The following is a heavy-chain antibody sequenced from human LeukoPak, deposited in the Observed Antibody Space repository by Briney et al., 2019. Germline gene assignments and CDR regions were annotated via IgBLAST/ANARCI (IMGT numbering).Heavy chain of an antibody. J-gene: IGHJ4*01. CDR1: GGSISSSSYY. V-gene: IGHV4-61*01. D-gene: IGHD5-24*01. Sequence: SETLSLTCTVSGGSISSSSYYWSWIRQPPGKGLEWIGFLYYSGSTKYNPSLKSRVTISGDTSKNQFSLKLSSVTAADTAVYYCARERRNGFSPFDYWGHGTLVTVSS. CDR3: ARERRNGFSPFDY. CDR2: LYYSGST.